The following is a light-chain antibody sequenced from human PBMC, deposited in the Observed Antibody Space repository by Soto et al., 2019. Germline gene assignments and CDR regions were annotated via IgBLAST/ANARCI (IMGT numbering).Light chain of an antibody. J-gene: IGKJ1*01. Sequence: DIQMTQSPSTLSGSVGDRVTITCRASLRIRNDLGWYQHKPGKAPKRLIYAASSLQSGVPSRFSGSGSGTELTLTISSLQPDDFATYYCQQPHWTVGKGNKVDIK. CDR3: QQPHWT. CDR1: LRIRND. CDR2: AAS. V-gene: IGKV1-17*01.